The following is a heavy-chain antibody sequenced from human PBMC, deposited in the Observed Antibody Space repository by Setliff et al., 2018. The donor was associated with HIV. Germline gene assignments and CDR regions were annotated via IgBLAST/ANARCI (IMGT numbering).Heavy chain of an antibody. CDR2: IYYRGSA. D-gene: IGHD3-10*01. V-gene: IGHV4-39*07. J-gene: IGHJ4*02. Sequence: SETLSLTCTVSGGSITTTNYYWGWVRQSPGKGLEWIGVIYYRGSAYYNLSLQSRVTLSVDTSKNSFSLHLTSVTAADTAVYFFARARGPPLPVLDFWGPGTLVTVSS. CDR3: ARARGPPLPVLDF. CDR1: GGSITTTNYY.